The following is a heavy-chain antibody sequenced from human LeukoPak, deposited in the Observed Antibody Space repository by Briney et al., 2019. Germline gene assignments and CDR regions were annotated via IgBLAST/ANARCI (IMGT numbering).Heavy chain of an antibody. J-gene: IGHJ4*02. D-gene: IGHD3-3*01. Sequence: GGSLRLSCSASGFTFSSYAMHWVRQAPGKGLEYVSAISSNGGSTYYADSVKGRFTISRDNSKNTLYLQMSSLRAEDTAVYYCARGALEYDFWSGYQKGAPSDYWGQGTLVTVSS. CDR3: ARGALEYDFWSGYQKGAPSDY. CDR2: ISSNGGST. CDR1: GFTFSSYA. V-gene: IGHV3-64D*06.